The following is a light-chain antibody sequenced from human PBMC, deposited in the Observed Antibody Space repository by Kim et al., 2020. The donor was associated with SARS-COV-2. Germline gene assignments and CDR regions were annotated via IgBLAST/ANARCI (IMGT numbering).Light chain of an antibody. Sequence: PGKTARVTCGGNSMGSKGVHWYQQKPGQAPVLVINYDSDRPSGIPERFSGSNSGNTATLTISRVEAGDEADYYCQVWDSSSDHRVVFGGGTQLTVL. V-gene: IGLV3-21*04. J-gene: IGLJ2*01. CDR2: YDS. CDR3: QVWDSSSDHRVV. CDR1: SMGSKG.